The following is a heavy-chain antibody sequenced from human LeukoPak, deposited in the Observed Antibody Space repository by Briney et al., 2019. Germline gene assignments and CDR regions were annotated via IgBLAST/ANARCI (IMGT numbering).Heavy chain of an antibody. D-gene: IGHD5-24*01. CDR1: GFTFDDYA. J-gene: IGHJ4*02. Sequence: PGGSLRLSCAASGFTFDDYAMHWVRQAPGKGLERVSGISWNSGSIGYADSVKGRFTISRGNAKNSLYLQMNSLRAEDTALYYCAEVRRRWLQSDLAAFDYWGQGTLVTVSS. CDR2: ISWNSGSI. CDR3: AEVRRRWLQSDLAAFDY. V-gene: IGHV3-9*01.